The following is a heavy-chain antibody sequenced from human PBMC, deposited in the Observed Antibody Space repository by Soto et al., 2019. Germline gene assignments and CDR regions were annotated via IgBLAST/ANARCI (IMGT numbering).Heavy chain of an antibody. J-gene: IGHJ4*02. V-gene: IGHV4-39*01. CDR3: AGRPPPAAKIFDY. Sequence: LETQSLTCTVSGDSISSSNYYWGWIRKPPGKGLEWIGTIYYSGSTYYNPSLKSRLTMSVDTSKNQFSLKLSSVTAADSAVYFCAGRPPPAAKIFDYWGQGTLVTVSS. CDR2: IYYSGST. D-gene: IGHD2-2*01. CDR1: GDSISSSNYY.